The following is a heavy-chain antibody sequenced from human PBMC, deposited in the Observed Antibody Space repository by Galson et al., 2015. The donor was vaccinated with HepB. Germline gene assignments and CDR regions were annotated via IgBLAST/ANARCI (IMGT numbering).Heavy chain of an antibody. CDR1: GYTFTNYD. CDR3: TRGGSGYDDY. Sequence: SVKVSCKASGYTFTNYDINWVRQAPGQGLEWMGGINAYNGNTHYVQNFQGRVTMTTDTSTSTAYMELRSLRSDDTAVYYCTRGGSGYDDYWGQGTLVTVSS. D-gene: IGHD5-12*01. CDR2: INAYNGNT. V-gene: IGHV1-18*01. J-gene: IGHJ4*02.